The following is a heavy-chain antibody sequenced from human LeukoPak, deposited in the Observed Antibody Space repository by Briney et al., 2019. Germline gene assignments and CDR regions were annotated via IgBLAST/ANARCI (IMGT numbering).Heavy chain of an antibody. V-gene: IGHV3-30*03. CDR2: IAADGGVK. J-gene: IGHJ4*02. Sequence: GTSLRLSCAASGFSFHDHGMDWVRQAPGKGLEWVAVIAADGGVKQYADSVKGRFSLSRANSKNTVSLQMNGLTAEDTAVYYCAREATWGQWYFDLWGQGAPVTVSS. CDR3: AREATWGQWYFDL. D-gene: IGHD6-19*01. CDR1: GFSFHDHG.